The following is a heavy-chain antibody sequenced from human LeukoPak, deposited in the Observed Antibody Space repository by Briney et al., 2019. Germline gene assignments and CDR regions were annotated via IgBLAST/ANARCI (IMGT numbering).Heavy chain of an antibody. Sequence: GGSLRLSCAASGFTFSSYEMNWVRQAPGKGLEWVSYISSSGSTIYYADSVKGRFTISRDNAKNSLYLQMNSLRAEDTAVYYCARERDKYYYGSGSYSYFDYWGQGTLVTASS. D-gene: IGHD3-10*01. CDR3: ARERDKYYYGSGSYSYFDY. CDR1: GFTFSSYE. J-gene: IGHJ4*02. CDR2: ISSSGSTI. V-gene: IGHV3-48*03.